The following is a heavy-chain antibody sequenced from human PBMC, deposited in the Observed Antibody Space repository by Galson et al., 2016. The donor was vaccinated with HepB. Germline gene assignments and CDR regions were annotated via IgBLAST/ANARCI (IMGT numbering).Heavy chain of an antibody. Sequence: SLRLSCAASGVTVSSNHMTWTRQAPGKGLEWVSVIFSGGYTYYSDSVKGRFTTSRDNSKNMVYLQMNGLRVEDTAKYYCAKLRDGYDWGAFDIWGLGTTVSVSS. D-gene: IGHD3-16*01. CDR3: AKLRDGYDWGAFDI. J-gene: IGHJ6*02. V-gene: IGHV3-53*01. CDR1: GVTVSSNH. CDR2: IFSGGYT.